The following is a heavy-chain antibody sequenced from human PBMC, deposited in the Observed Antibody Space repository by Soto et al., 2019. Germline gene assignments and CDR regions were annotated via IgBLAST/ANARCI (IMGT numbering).Heavy chain of an antibody. J-gene: IGHJ4*02. CDR1: GFTFSSYA. Sequence: GGSLRLSCAASGFTFSSYAMSWVRQAPGKGLEWVSAISGSGGSTYYADSVKGRFTISRDNSKNTLYLQMNSLRAEDTAVYYCAKKYRYCSSTSCFFDYWGQGTLVTVSS. V-gene: IGHV3-23*01. D-gene: IGHD2-2*01. CDR2: ISGSGGST. CDR3: AKKYRYCSSTSCFFDY.